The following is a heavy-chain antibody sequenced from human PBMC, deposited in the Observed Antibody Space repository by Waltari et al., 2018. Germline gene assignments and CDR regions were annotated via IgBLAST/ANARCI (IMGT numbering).Heavy chain of an antibody. CDR3: TRAVYFWSGYYDY. V-gene: IGHV3-74*01. D-gene: IGHD3-3*01. J-gene: IGHJ4*02. Sequence: EVQLVESGGGLVQPGGSLRLSCAASGFTFSNYWMHWVRQAPGKGLVWVSRLNSDGSTTSYADSVKGRFTISRDNAKNTLYLQMNNLRTEDTAVYYCTRAVYFWSGYYDYWGQGTLVTVSS. CDR2: LNSDGSTT. CDR1: GFTFSNYW.